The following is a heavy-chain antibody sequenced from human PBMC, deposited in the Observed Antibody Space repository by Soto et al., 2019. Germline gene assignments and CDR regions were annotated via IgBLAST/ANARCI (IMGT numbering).Heavy chain of an antibody. V-gene: IGHV3-23*01. CDR1: GFTFNNYA. CDR2: ISGGGDTT. CDR3: AKGRGGSGSLTPRVDF. Sequence: VQLLESGGGLVQPGGSLRLSCAAYGFTFNNYAMTWVRQAPGKGLEWVSAISGGGDTTSYADSVKGRFTVSRDGSKNTLYLQMSSLRAEDTALYYCAKGRGGSGSLTPRVDFWGQGTLVTVSS. J-gene: IGHJ4*02. D-gene: IGHD3-10*01.